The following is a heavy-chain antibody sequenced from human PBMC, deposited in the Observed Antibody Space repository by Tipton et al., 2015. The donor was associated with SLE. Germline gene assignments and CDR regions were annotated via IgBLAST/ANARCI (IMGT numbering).Heavy chain of an antibody. Sequence: TLSLTCTVSGYSISSGYYWGWIRQPPGKGLEWIGSIYHSGSTNYNPSLKSRVTISVDTSKNQFSLKLSSVTAADTAVYYCARPGFLVGDAFDIWGQGTMVTVSS. D-gene: IGHD3-3*01. J-gene: IGHJ3*02. CDR3: ARPGFLVGDAFDI. CDR1: GYSISSGYY. V-gene: IGHV4-38-2*02. CDR2: IYHSGST.